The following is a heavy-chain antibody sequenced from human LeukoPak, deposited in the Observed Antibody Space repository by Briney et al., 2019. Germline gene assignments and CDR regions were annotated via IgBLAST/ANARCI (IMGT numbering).Heavy chain of an antibody. D-gene: IGHD3-10*02. CDR3: SRHSSVRGVIP. CDR1: GASISTSTYF. CDR2: ISYLGTT. V-gene: IGHV4-39*01. Sequence: SGTLSLTCTLSGASISTSTYFWGWIRQSPGKELEWIGSISYLGTTYFNPSLQSRVSMSIDTSKNQFSLKMSSVTAADTAVYYCSRHSSVRGVIPWGQGALVTVSS. J-gene: IGHJ5*02.